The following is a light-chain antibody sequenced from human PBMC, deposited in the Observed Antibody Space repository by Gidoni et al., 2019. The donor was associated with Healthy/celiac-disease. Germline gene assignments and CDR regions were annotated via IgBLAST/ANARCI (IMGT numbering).Light chain of an antibody. CDR2: VNS. Sequence: QSVLTQPPSESGAPGQRVTISCSVSSSNIGAVYEVHWYQQLPGTAPKLLIYVNSNRPSGVPDRFSGSKSGTAASLAITGLQAEDEADYYCQSYDSSLSGWVFGGGTKLTVL. J-gene: IGLJ3*02. V-gene: IGLV1-40*01. CDR1: SSNIGAVYE. CDR3: QSYDSSLSGWV.